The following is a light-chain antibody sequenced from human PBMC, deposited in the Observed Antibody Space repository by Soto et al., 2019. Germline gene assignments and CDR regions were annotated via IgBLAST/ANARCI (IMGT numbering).Light chain of an antibody. J-gene: IGLJ2*01. CDR3: QTWDTGARVV. V-gene: IGLV4-69*01. CDR2: LSSDGSH. CDR1: SGHSSYA. Sequence: QLVLTQSPSASASLGASVKLTCTLSSGHSSYAIAWHQKQPEEGPRYLMKLSSDGSHRKGDGIPDRFSGSSSGAARYLTISSLQSEDEAYYYCQTWDTGARVVFGGGTKLTVL.